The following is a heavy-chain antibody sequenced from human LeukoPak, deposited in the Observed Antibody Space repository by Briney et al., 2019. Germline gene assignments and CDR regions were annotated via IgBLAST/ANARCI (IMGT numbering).Heavy chain of an antibody. CDR2: ISSGGNT. CDR3: ARAVVVRNRRYYYYYYMDV. V-gene: IGHV4-34*01. CDR1: GGSFSGYY. Sequence: SETLSLTCAVSGGSFSGYYWTWIRQSPGKGLEWIGEISSGGNTNENPSPSLKSRVTISVDTSKNQFSLKLSSVTAADTAVYYCARAVVVRNRRYYYYYYMDVWGKGTTVIVSS. J-gene: IGHJ6*03. D-gene: IGHD2-15*01.